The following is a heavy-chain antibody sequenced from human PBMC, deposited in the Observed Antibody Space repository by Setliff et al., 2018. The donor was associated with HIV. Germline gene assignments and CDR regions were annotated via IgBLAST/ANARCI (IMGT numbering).Heavy chain of an antibody. J-gene: IGHJ4*02. CDR1: GGSFSDYY. CDR2: IIHSGST. V-gene: IGHV4-34*01. CDR3: ARGDSEQQLDIREFDK. D-gene: IGHD6-13*01. Sequence: SETLSLTCAVYGGSFSDYYWSWIRQPPGKGLEWIGEIIHSGSTNYNPSLKSRVTISVDTSKNQFSLKLNSVTAADTAVYYCARGDSEQQLDIREFDKWGQGTLVTVSS.